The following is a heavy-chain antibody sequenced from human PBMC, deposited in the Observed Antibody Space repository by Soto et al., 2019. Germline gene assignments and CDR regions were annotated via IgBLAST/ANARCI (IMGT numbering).Heavy chain of an antibody. CDR2: ISSSSSYT. J-gene: IGHJ4*02. Sequence: AGGSLRLSCAASGFTFSDYYMSWIRQAPGKGLEWVSYISSSSSYTNYADSVKGRFTISRDNAKNSLYLQMNSLRAEDTAVYYCARGRSGWHYFDYWGQGTLVTVSS. CDR1: GFTFSDYY. CDR3: ARGRSGWHYFDY. D-gene: IGHD6-19*01. V-gene: IGHV3-11*05.